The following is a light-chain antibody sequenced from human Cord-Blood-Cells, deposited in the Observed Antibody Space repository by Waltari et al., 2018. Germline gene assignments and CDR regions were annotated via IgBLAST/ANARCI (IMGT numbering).Light chain of an antibody. CDR2: GAS. J-gene: IGKJ2*01. CDR3: QQYNNWPPHT. V-gene: IGKV3-15*01. CDR1: QSVSSN. Sequence: EIVMTQSPATLSVSPGERATLPCRASQSVSSNLAWYQQKPGQAPRLLIYGASTRATGIPARFSGSGSGTEFTLTISSLQSEDFAVYYCQQYNNWPPHTVGQGTKLEIK.